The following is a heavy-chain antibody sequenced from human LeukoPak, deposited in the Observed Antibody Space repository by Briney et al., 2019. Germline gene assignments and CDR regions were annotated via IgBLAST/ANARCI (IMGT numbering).Heavy chain of an antibody. Sequence: SETLSLTCAVSGYSISSGYYWGWIRQPPGKGLEWIGSIYHSGSTYYNPSLKSRVTISVDTSKNQFSLKLSSVTAADTAVYYCARRGRSGYSNNWFDPWGQGTLVTVSS. CDR1: GYSISSGYY. CDR2: IYHSGST. CDR3: ARRGRSGYSNNWFDP. V-gene: IGHV4-38-2*01. D-gene: IGHD3-3*01. J-gene: IGHJ5*02.